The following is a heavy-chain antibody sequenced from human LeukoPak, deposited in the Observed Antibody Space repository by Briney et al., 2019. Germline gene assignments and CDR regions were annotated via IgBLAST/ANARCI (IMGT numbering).Heavy chain of an antibody. CDR1: GFTFSDYY. D-gene: IGHD6-13*01. CDR3: AELAAAVIYY. Sequence: GGSLRLSCAASGFTFSDYYMSWIRQAPGKGLEWVSYISSSGSTTYYADSVKGRFTISRDNSKNTLYLQMNSLRAEDTAVYYCAELAAAVIYYWGQGTLVTVSS. V-gene: IGHV3-11*01. CDR2: ISSSGSTT. J-gene: IGHJ4*02.